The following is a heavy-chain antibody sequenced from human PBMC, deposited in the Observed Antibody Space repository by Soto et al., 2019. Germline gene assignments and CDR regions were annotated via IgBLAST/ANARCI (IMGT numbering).Heavy chain of an antibody. Sequence: PGGSLRLSCAASGFTFSDYYMSWIRQAPGKGLEWVSYISSSGSTIYYADSVKGRFTISRDNAKNSLYLQMNSLRAEDTAVYYCARVGYDFWSGYYTNYYYYYMDVWGKGTTVTVSS. CDR1: GFTFSDYY. V-gene: IGHV3-11*01. CDR2: ISSSGSTI. J-gene: IGHJ6*03. D-gene: IGHD3-3*01. CDR3: ARVGYDFWSGYYTNYYYYYMDV.